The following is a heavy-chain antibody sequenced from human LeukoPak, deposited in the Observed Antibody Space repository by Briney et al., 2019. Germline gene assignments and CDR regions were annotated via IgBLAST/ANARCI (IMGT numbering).Heavy chain of an antibody. CDR1: RYTFTGYY. J-gene: IGHJ4*02. Sequence: ASVKVSCKASRYTFTGYYMHWVRQAPGQGLEWMGWINPNSGGTNYAQKFQGRVTMTRDTSISTAYMELSRLRSDDTAVYYCARHDYGDYVGYFDYWGQGTLVTVSS. CDR2: INPNSGGT. V-gene: IGHV1-2*02. D-gene: IGHD4-17*01. CDR3: ARHDYGDYVGYFDY.